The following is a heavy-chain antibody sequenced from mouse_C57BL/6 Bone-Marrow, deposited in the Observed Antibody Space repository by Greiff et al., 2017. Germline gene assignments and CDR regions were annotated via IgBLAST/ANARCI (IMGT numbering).Heavy chain of an antibody. CDR2: ISSGGSYT. D-gene: IGHD2-12*01. J-gene: IGHJ4*01. Sequence: EVQVVESGGDLVKPGGSLKLSCAASGFTFSSYGMSWVRQTPDKRLEWVATISSGGSYTYYPDSVKGRFTISRDNAKNTLYLQMSSLKSEDTAMYYCARQGYYSDSCDKDYWGQGTSVTVSS. V-gene: IGHV5-6*01. CDR1: GFTFSSYG. CDR3: ARQGYYSDSCDKDY.